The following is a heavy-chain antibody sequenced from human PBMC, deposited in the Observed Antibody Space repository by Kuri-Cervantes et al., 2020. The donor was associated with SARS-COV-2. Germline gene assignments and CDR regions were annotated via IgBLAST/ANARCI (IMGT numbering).Heavy chain of an antibody. CDR1: GFTVSSNY. V-gene: IGHV3-66*02. CDR3: ARDSGDWTPDGFDI. Sequence: ETLSLTCAASGFTVSSNYMGWVRQAPGKGLEWVSVIYSGGSTYYADSVKGRFTISRDNSKNTLYLQMNSLRAEDTAVYYCARDSGDWTPDGFDIWGQGTMVTVSS. J-gene: IGHJ3*02. D-gene: IGHD5-12*01. CDR2: IYSGGST.